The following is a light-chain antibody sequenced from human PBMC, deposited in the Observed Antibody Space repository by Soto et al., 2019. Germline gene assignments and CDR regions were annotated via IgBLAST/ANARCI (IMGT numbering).Light chain of an antibody. CDR2: TNN. Sequence: QTVVTQPPSASGTPGQRVTISCSGSSSNIGSNPVSWCQHLPGTAPKVLIFTNNQRPSGVPDRVSGSKSGTSASLAISGLRSEDEAHYYCAAWDDSLEGVVLGGGNKLTVL. V-gene: IGLV1-44*01. CDR1: SSNIGSNP. CDR3: AAWDDSLEGVV. J-gene: IGLJ3*02.